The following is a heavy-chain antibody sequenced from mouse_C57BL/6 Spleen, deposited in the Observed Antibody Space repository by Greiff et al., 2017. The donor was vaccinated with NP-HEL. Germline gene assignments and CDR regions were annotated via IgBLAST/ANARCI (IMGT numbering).Heavy chain of an antibody. J-gene: IGHJ3*01. CDR2: FYPGSGSI. D-gene: IGHD2-4*01. Sequence: VKLLESGAELVKPGASVKLSCKASGYTFTEYTIHWVKQRSGQGLEWIGWFYPGSGSIKYNEKFKDKATLTADKSSSTVYMELSRLTSEDSAVYFCARHEGELRLASWFAYWGQGTLVTVSA. CDR1: GYTFTEYT. V-gene: IGHV1-62-2*01. CDR3: ARHEGELRLASWFAY.